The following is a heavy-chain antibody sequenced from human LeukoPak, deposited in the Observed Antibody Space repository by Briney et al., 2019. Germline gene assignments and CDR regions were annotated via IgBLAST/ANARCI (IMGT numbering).Heavy chain of an antibody. D-gene: IGHD3-16*01. CDR3: ATVRGVWKKNGMDV. CDR2: INPNSGGT. J-gene: IGHJ6*02. V-gene: IGHV1-2*04. CDR1: GYTFTGYY. Sequence: ASVKVSCKASGYTFTGYYMHWVRQAPGQGLEWMGWINPNSGGTNYAQKFQGWVTMTRDTSISIACMELSSLRSEDTALYYCATVRGVWKKNGMDVWGQGTTVTVSS.